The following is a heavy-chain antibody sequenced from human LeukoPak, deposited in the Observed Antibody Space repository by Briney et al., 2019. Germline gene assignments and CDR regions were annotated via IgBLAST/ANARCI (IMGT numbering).Heavy chain of an antibody. J-gene: IGHJ3*02. CDR3: ASSSGYYPVKAFDI. V-gene: IGHV4-59*12. CDR1: GGSISSYY. CDR2: IYYSGST. D-gene: IGHD3-22*01. Sequence: PSETLSLTCTVSGGSISSYYWSWIRQPPGKGLEWIGYIYYSGSTNYNPSLKSRVTISVDTSKNQFSLKLSSVTAADTAVYYCASSSGYYPVKAFDIWGQGTMVTVSS.